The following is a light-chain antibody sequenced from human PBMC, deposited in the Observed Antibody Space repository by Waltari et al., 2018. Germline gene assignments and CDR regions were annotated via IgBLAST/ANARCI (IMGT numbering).Light chain of an antibody. CDR3: SSYAGSSKGV. V-gene: IGLV2-23*02. J-gene: IGLJ2*01. CDR1: SSDVGNYKR. Sequence: QSALTQPASVSGSPGQSITISCTGTSSDVGNYKRVSWYQQHPVKAPKLMIYAVSKRPSGVSARFSGSKSGDMASLTISGLQPEDEAEYFCSSYAGSSKGVFGGGTKVTVL. CDR2: AVS.